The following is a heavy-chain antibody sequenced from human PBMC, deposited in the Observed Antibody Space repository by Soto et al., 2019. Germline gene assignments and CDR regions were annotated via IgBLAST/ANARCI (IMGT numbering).Heavy chain of an antibody. CDR2: IWYDGSNK. CDR1: GFTFSRYG. V-gene: IGHV3-33*01. Sequence: GGSLRLSCEVSGFTFSRYGMHWVGQAPGKGLEWVAFIWYDGSNKNYGDSVKGRFTVSRDDLKNTVYLQMKSLRAEDTAVYYCARDMEFVDIVSTIVHHHSFSGMDVWGQGTTVTVSS. D-gene: IGHD5-12*01. J-gene: IGHJ6*02. CDR3: ARDMEFVDIVSTIVHHHSFSGMDV.